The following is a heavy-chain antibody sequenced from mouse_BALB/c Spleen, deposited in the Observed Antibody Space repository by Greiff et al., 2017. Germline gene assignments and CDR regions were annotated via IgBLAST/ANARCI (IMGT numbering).Heavy chain of an antibody. J-gene: IGHJ2*01. CDR1: GYTFTSYW. CDR2: IYPGDGDT. Sequence: SGAELARPGASVKLSCKASGYTFTSYWMQWVKQRPGQGLEWIGAIYPGDGDTRYTQKFKGKATLTADKSSSTAYMQLSSLASEDSAVYYCARSEYGNYFDYWGQGTTLTVSS. V-gene: IGHV1-87*01. D-gene: IGHD2-10*02. CDR3: ARSEYGNYFDY.